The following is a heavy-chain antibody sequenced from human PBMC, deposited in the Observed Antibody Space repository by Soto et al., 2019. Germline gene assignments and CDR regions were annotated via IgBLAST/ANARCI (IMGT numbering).Heavy chain of an antibody. V-gene: IGHV5-51*01. Sequence: PGESLKISCESSGYTFANYWICWVRQVPGKGLEWVXIXYXXXSXTXXXPXXXXQVTISADKSISTAYLQWTSLKASDTAIYYCSKFKYSTSVRYLQHWGQGTPVTVSS. D-gene: IGHD6-6*01. CDR2: XYXXXSXT. CDR3: SKFKYSTSVRYLQH. J-gene: IGHJ1*01. CDR1: GYTFANYW.